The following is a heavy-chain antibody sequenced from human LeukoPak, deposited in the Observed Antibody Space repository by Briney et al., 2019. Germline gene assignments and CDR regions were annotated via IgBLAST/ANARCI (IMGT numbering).Heavy chain of an antibody. V-gene: IGHV1-18*01. Sequence: GASVKVSCKASGYTFTSYGISWVRQAPGQGLEWMGWISAYNGNTDYAQSLQGRVTMTMDTSTSTVYMELRSLRSDDTAVYYCARDVGRSYDLDYWGQGTLVTVSS. CDR3: ARDVGRSYDLDY. CDR1: GYTFTSYG. CDR2: ISAYNGNT. J-gene: IGHJ4*02. D-gene: IGHD3-16*01.